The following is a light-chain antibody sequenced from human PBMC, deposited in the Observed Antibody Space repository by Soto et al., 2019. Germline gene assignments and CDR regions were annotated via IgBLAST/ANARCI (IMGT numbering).Light chain of an antibody. J-gene: IGKJ1*01. CDR2: GAS. V-gene: IGKV3-15*01. CDR3: QHYKNWPRM. CDR1: QSISSTY. Sequence: EIVLTQSPGTLSFSPGERATLSCRASQSISSTYLAGYQQKPGQAPGLPSYGASTRATGISARFSGSGSGTEFTLTISSLQSEDFAVYYCQHYKNWPRMFGQGTKVDI.